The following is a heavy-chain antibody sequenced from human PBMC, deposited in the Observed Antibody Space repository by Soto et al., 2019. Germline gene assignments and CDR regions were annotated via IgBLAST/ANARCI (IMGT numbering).Heavy chain of an antibody. CDR2: INHSGST. CDR1: GGSFSGYY. Sequence: SETLSLTCAVYGGSFSGYYWSWIRQPPGKGLEWIGEINHSGSTNYNPSLKSRVTISVDTSKNQFSLKLSSVTAADTAVYYCARVPGYCSSTSCRRLGHYYYYYYMDVWGKGTTVTVSS. CDR3: ARVPGYCSSTSCRRLGHYYYYYYMDV. V-gene: IGHV4-34*01. D-gene: IGHD2-2*01. J-gene: IGHJ6*03.